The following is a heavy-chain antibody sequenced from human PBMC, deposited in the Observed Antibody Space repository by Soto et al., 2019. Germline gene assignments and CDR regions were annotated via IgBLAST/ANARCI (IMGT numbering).Heavy chain of an antibody. J-gene: IGHJ4*02. CDR1: GFTFSSYS. CDR3: ARDALSRGYYGSGAAPSSDY. D-gene: IGHD3-10*01. CDR2: ISSSSSTI. Sequence: GGSLRLSCAASGFTFSSYSMNWVRQAPGKGLEWVSYISSSSSTIYYADSVKGRFTISRDNAKNSLYLQMNSLRDEDTAVYYCARDALSRGYYGSGAAPSSDYWGQGTLVTVSS. V-gene: IGHV3-48*02.